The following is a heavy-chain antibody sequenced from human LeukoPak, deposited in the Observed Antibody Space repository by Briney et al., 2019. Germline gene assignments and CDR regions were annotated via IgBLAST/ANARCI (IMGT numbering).Heavy chain of an antibody. J-gene: IGHJ4*02. CDR1: GFTFSSYA. CDR3: ANGPHYNILTGFYKVRSHLDY. CDR2: MRYDGSNT. V-gene: IGHV3-30*02. D-gene: IGHD3-9*01. Sequence: GGSLRLSCAASGFTFSSYAMSWVRQAPGKGLEWLAFMRYDGSNTHYADSVKGRFTISRDNSKDTLFLQMNSLRSEDTALYYCANGPHYNILTGFYKVRSHLDYWGQGTLVTVSS.